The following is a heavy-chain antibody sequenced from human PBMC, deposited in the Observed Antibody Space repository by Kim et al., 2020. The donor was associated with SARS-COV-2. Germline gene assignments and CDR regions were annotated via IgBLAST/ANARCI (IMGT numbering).Heavy chain of an antibody. J-gene: IGHJ5*02. V-gene: IGHV1-18*04. CDR3: ARDYLTMVRGKNWFDP. CDR1: GYTFTSYG. Sequence: ASVKVSCKASGYTFTSYGISWVRQAPGQGLEWMGWISAYNGNTNYAQKLQGRVTMTTDTSTSTAYMELRSLRSDDTAVYYCARDYLTMVRGKNWFDPWGQGTLVTVSS. CDR2: ISAYNGNT. D-gene: IGHD3-10*01.